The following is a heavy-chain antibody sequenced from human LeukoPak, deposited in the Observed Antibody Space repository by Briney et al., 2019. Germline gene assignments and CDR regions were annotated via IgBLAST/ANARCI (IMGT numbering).Heavy chain of an antibody. CDR3: ASRIVGATHLDAFDI. D-gene: IGHD1-26*01. Sequence: VASVKVSCKASGYTFTSYDINWVRQATGQGLEWTGWMNPNSGNTGYAQKFQGRVTITRNTSISTAYMELSSLRSEDTAVYYCASRIVGATHLDAFDIWGQGTMVTVSS. CDR2: MNPNSGNT. V-gene: IGHV1-8*03. J-gene: IGHJ3*02. CDR1: GYTFTSYD.